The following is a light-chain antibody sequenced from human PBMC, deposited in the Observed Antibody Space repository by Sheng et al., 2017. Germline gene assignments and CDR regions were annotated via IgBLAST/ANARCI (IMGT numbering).Light chain of an antibody. CDR1: QSVGNK. CDR3: QQYGSSPRT. V-gene: IGKV3-15*01. Sequence: KVMTQSPATLSVSPGERATLSCRASQSVGNKLAWYQQKPGQPPRLLMYGASARATGIPARFIASGSGTEFTLTISSLQSEDFAVYYCQQYGSSPRTFGQGTKLEIK. CDR2: GAS. J-gene: IGKJ2*01.